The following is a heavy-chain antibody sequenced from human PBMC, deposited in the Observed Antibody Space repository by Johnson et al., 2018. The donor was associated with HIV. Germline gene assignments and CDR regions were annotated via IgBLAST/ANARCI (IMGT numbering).Heavy chain of an antibody. CDR2: ISYDGSNK. CDR3: TTDGGIAAAGDAFDI. Sequence: QVQLVESGGGLVQPGGSLILSCAATGFTFSSFGMHWVRQDPGKGLEWVALISYDGSNKYYADSVKGRFTISRDDSKNTLYLQMNSLKTEDTAVYYCTTDGGIAAAGDAFDIWGQGTMVTVSS. J-gene: IGHJ3*02. CDR1: GFTFSSFG. V-gene: IGHV3-30*03. D-gene: IGHD6-13*01.